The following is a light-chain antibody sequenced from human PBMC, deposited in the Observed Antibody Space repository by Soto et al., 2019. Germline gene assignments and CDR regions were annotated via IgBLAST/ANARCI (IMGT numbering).Light chain of an antibody. V-gene: IGLV2-8*01. CDR3: SSYAGSNNLI. J-gene: IGLJ2*01. CDR2: AVN. CDR1: SSDLGDYDY. Sequence: QSALTQPPSASGSPGQSVTISCTGTSSDLGDYDYVSWYQQRPGKGPKLMIYAVNKRPSGVPDRFSGSKSGNTASLNVTGLQAEDEADYYCSSYAGSNNLIFGGGTQLTVL.